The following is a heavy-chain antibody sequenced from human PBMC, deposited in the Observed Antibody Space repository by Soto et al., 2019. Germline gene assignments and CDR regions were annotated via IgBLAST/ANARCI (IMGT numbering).Heavy chain of an antibody. D-gene: IGHD6-13*01. J-gene: IGHJ4*02. CDR2: ISSSSSYI. Sequence: GGSLRLSCVVSGFTFSSYSMNWVRQAPGKGLEWASSISSSSSYIYYADSVKGRFTISRDYAKNSLYLQMNGLRAEDTAVYYCARSGAAAGFYFDFWGQGTLVTVSS. V-gene: IGHV3-21*01. CDR3: ARSGAAAGFYFDF. CDR1: GFTFSSYS.